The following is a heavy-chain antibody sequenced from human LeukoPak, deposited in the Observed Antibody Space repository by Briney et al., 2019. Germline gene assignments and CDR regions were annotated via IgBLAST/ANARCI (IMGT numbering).Heavy chain of an antibody. D-gene: IGHD3-22*01. CDR3: ARASPYNYDSSGYFSAPFDY. J-gene: IGHJ4*02. V-gene: IGHV4-30-2*01. CDR2: IYHSGST. Sequence: SETLSLTCTVSGGSISSGGYSWSWIRQPPGKGLEWIGYIYHSGSTYYNPSLKSRVTISVDRSKNQFSLKLSSVTAADTAVYYCARASPYNYDSSGYFSAPFDYWGQGTLVTVSS. CDR1: GGSISSGGYS.